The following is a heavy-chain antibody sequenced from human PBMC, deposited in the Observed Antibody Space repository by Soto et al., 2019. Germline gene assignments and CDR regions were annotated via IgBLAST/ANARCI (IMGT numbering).Heavy chain of an antibody. Sequence: EVQLVESGGGLVQPGGSLRLSCAASGFTLSSYSMHWVRQAPGKGLEWVSYISGSGGTIYYADSVKGRFTISRDNAKNSRSVQMNSLRDEDTAVYFCARETGLRSSGWSYYFDFWGQGTLVNVSS. CDR2: ISGSGGTI. CDR1: GFTLSSYS. J-gene: IGHJ4*02. CDR3: ARETGLRSSGWSYYFDF. V-gene: IGHV3-48*02. D-gene: IGHD6-19*01.